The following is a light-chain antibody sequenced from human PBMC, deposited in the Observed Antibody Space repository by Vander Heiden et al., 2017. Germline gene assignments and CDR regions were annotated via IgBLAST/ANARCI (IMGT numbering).Light chain of an antibody. J-gene: IGLJ2*01. CDR1: SSNIGAGYD. CDR2: GNS. V-gene: IGLV1-40*01. Sequence: QSVLTQPPSVSGAPGQRVTISFPGSSSNIGAGYDVHWYQQLPGTAPKLLIYGNSNRPSGVPDRFSGSKSGTSASLAITGLQAEDEADYYCQSYDSSLVVFGGGTKLTVL. CDR3: QSYDSSLVV.